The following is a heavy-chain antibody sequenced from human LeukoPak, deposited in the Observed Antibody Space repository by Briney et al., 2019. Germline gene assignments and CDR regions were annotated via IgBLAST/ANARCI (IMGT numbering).Heavy chain of an antibody. D-gene: IGHD6-13*01. CDR2: IIPIFGTA. V-gene: IGHV1-69*05. CDR1: GGTFSSYA. J-gene: IGHJ1*01. Sequence: SVKVSCKASGGTFSSYAISWVRQAPRQGLEWMGGIIPIFGTANYAQKFQGRVTITTDESTSTAYMELSSLRSEDTAVYYCARDSKNSSSWYHFQHWGQGTLVTVSS. CDR3: ARDSKNSSSWYHFQH.